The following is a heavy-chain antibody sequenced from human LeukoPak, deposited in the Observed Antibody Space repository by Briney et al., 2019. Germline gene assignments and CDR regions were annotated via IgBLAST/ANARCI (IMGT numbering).Heavy chain of an antibody. J-gene: IGHJ4*02. Sequence: SETLSLTCTVSGGSISSYYWSWIRQPAGKGLEWIGRIYTSGSTNYNPSLKSRVTMSVDTSKNQFSLKLSSVTAADTAVYYCARGRYYYGSGMGFDYWGQGTLVTVSS. V-gene: IGHV4-4*07. CDR3: ARGRYYYGSGMGFDY. CDR1: GGSISSYY. D-gene: IGHD3-10*01. CDR2: IYTSGST.